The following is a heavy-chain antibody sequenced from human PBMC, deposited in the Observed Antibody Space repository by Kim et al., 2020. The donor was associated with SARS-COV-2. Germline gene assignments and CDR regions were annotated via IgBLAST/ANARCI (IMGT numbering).Heavy chain of an antibody. CDR3: ARDRTNYYGSGSYSRYYYYGMDV. J-gene: IGHJ6*02. D-gene: IGHD3-10*01. CDR2: ISAYNGNT. CDR1: GYTFTSYG. Sequence: ASVKVSCKASGYTFTSYGISWVRQAPGQGLEWMGWISAYNGNTNYAQKLQGRVPMTTDTSTSTAYMELRSLRSDDTAVYYCARDRTNYYGSGSYSRYYYYGMDVWGQGTTVTVSS. V-gene: IGHV1-18*01.